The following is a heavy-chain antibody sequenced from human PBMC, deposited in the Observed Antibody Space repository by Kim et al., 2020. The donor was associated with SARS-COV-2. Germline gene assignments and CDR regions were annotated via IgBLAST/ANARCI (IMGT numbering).Heavy chain of an antibody. J-gene: IGHJ6*02. Sequence: ASVKVPCKASGYTFTGYYMHWVRQAPGQGLEWMGWINPNSGGTNYAQKFQGWVTMTRDTSISTAYMELSSLRSDDTAVYYCARDAIPIDHWYYYYGMDVWGQGTTVTVSS. D-gene: IGHD2-2*02. CDR3: ARDAIPIDHWYYYYGMDV. V-gene: IGHV1-2*04. CDR2: INPNSGGT. CDR1: GYTFTGYY.